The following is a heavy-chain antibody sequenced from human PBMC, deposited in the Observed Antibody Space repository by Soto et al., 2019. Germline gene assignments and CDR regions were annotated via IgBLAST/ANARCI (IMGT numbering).Heavy chain of an antibody. J-gene: IGHJ4*02. Sequence: SETLSLTCTVSGGSISSGGYYWSWIRQHPGKGLEWIGYIYYSGSTYYNPSLKSRVTISVDTSKNQFSLKLTSVTAADTAVYYCARDKITGLFDYWGQGTLVTXSS. D-gene: IGHD2-8*02. CDR2: IYYSGST. CDR1: GGSISSGGYY. V-gene: IGHV4-31*03. CDR3: ARDKITGLFDY.